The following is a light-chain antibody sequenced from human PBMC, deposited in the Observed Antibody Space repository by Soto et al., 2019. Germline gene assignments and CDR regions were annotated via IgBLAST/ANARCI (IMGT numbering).Light chain of an antibody. CDR1: NIGSRL. V-gene: IGLV3-21*04. CDR2: SDT. Sequence: SYELTQPPSVSVAPXXXXRFTCGGNNIGSRLVHWYQQRPGLAPVLVIYSDTDRPTGIPERFSGSNSGNTATLTISGVEAGDEADYYCQVWDSRSDHVVFGGGTKLTVL. CDR3: QVWDSRSDHVV. J-gene: IGLJ2*01.